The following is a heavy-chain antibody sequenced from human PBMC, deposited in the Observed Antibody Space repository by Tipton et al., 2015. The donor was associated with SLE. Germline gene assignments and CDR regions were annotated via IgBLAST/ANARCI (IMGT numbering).Heavy chain of an antibody. CDR3: ARLGPDYFYYYYGMDV. J-gene: IGHJ6*02. Sequence: SLRLSCAASGFTFSTYSINWVRQAPGKGLEWVSSISSSSSYIYYADSVKSRFTISRDNAKNSLYLQMNSLRAEDTAVYYCARLGPDYFYYYYGMDVWGQGTTVTVSS. CDR1: GFTFSTYS. D-gene: IGHD1-14*01. CDR2: ISSSSSYI. V-gene: IGHV3-21*01.